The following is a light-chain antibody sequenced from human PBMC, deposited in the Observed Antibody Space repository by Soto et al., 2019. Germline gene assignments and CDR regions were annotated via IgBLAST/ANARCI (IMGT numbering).Light chain of an antibody. V-gene: IGLV1-44*01. CDR1: ISNIGKDT. J-gene: IGLJ1*01. Sequence: QSVLTQPPSVSGTPGLRVNISCSGGISNIGKDTVNWYQQLPGTAPKLLMFNDDKRPSGVPDRFSGSRSGTSASLTVSGLQAEDEADYYCSSYAGSSGTYVFGTGTKLTVL. CDR3: SSYAGSSGTYV. CDR2: NDD.